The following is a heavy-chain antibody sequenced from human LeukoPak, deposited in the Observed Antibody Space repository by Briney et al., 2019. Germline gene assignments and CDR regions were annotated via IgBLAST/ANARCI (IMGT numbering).Heavy chain of an antibody. Sequence: ASVKVSCKASGYTFTSYAMHWVRQAPGQRLEWMGWINAGNGNTKYSQKFQGRVTITRDTSASTAYMELSSLRSEDTAVYYCACTSITMIVEGYLDYWGQGTLVTVSP. J-gene: IGHJ4*02. CDR1: GYTFTSYA. V-gene: IGHV1-3*01. CDR2: INAGNGNT. CDR3: ACTSITMIVEGYLDY. D-gene: IGHD3-22*01.